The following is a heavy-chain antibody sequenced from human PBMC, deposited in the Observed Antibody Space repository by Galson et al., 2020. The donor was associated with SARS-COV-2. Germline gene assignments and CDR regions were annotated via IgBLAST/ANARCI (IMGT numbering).Heavy chain of an antibody. CDR2: ISWNSGSI. CDR1: GFTFDDYA. J-gene: IGHJ4*02. V-gene: IGHV3-9*01. D-gene: IGHD3-10*01. CDR3: AKGILYGSGSYSNDYFDY. Sequence: GGSLRLSCAASGFTFDDYAMHWVRQASGKGLEWVSGISWNSGSIGYADSVKGRFTISRDNAKNSLYLQMNSLRAEDTALYYCAKGILYGSGSYSNDYFDYWGQGTLVTVSS.